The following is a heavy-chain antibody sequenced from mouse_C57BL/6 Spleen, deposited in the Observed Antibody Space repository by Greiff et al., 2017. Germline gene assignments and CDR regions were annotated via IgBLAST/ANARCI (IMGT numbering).Heavy chain of an antibody. CDR3: ARKGVYYDDDGFAY. CDR2: INPSTGGT. J-gene: IGHJ3*01. D-gene: IGHD2-4*01. V-gene: IGHV1-42*01. CDR1: GYSFTGYY. Sequence: VQLQQSGPELVKPGASVKISCKASGYSFTGYYMNWVKQSPEKSLEWIGEINPSTGGTTYNQKFKAKATLTVDKSSSTAYMQLKSLTSEDSAVYYCARKGVYYDDDGFAYWGQGTLVTVSA.